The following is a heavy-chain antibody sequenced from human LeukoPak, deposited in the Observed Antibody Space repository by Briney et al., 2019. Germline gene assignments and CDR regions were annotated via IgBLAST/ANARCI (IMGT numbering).Heavy chain of an antibody. CDR1: GGSNSTGSYY. V-gene: IGHV4-61*10. Sequence: SETLSLTCTVSGGSNSTGSYYWSWIRQPAGKGLEWIGRIYSSGSTNYNPSLKSRVTISVDTSKNQFSLKLSSVTAADTAVYYCAGELWFGELLAWFDPWGQGTLVTVSS. CDR3: AGELWFGELLAWFDP. CDR2: IYSSGST. J-gene: IGHJ5*02. D-gene: IGHD3-10*01.